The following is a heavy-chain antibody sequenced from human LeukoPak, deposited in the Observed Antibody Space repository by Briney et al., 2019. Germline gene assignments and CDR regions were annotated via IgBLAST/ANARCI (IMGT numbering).Heavy chain of an antibody. J-gene: IGHJ5*02. D-gene: IGHD1-14*01. Sequence: PGGSLRLSCAASGFTFSGSAMHWVRQASGKGLEWVGRIRTKANGYATTYAASVKGRFTMSRDDSKKTAFLQMNSLKTEDTAVYYCTRGQPRWFDPWGQGTLVTVSS. CDR2: IRTKANGYAT. V-gene: IGHV3-73*01. CDR1: GFTFSGSA. CDR3: TRGQPRWFDP.